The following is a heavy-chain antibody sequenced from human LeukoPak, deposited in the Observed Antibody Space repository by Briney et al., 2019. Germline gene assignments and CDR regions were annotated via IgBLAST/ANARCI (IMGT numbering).Heavy chain of an antibody. Sequence: GGSLRLSCAASGFTFSSYAMSWVRQAPGKGLEWVSGISWNSGSIGYADSVKGRFTISRDNAKNSLYLQMNSLRAEDTALYYCAKDFRDWGQGTLVTVSS. CDR1: GFTFSSYA. CDR3: AKDFRD. V-gene: IGHV3-9*01. J-gene: IGHJ4*02. CDR2: ISWNSGSI.